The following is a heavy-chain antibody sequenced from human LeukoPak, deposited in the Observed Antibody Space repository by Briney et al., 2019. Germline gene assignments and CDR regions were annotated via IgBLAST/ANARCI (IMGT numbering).Heavy chain of an antibody. D-gene: IGHD4-11*01. V-gene: IGHV3-23*01. CDR3: TKARSGSSNWALQIFEY. CDR1: GFTFSNEA. CDR2: ISPGGGTT. Sequence: GGSLRLSCAVSGFTFSNEAMGWVRQLREGGLEWVSTISPGGGTTYYAESMKGRFTISRDNSKTTLYLEMNSLRVEDTAVYYCTKARSGSSNWALQIFEYWGQGVLVTVSS. J-gene: IGHJ4*02.